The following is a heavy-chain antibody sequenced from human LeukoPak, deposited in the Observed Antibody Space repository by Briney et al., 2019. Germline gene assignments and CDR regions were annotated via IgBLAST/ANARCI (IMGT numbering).Heavy chain of an antibody. D-gene: IGHD7-27*01. J-gene: IGHJ4*02. Sequence: GGSLRLSCAASGFTFSSYAMHWVRQAPGKGLEWVAVISYDGSNKYYADSVKGRFTISRDNSKNTLYLQMNSLRAEDTAVYYCAKDLTGESPLWGQGTLVTVSS. CDR1: GFTFSSYA. CDR3: AKDLTGESPL. CDR2: ISYDGSNK. V-gene: IGHV3-30-3*01.